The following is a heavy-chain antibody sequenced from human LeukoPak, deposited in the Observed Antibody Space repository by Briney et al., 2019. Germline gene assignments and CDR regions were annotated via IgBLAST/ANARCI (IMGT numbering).Heavy chain of an antibody. CDR1: GFTFSNYW. CDR3: ATGINSGY. Sequence: GGSLRLSCAASGFTFSNYWMTWVRQAPGKGPEWVASIKQDGSEKYHVDSVRGRFTVSRDNPKNSLYLQMNSLRGEDTAVYYCATGINSGYWGQGTLVTVPS. CDR2: IKQDGSEK. V-gene: IGHV3-7*01. J-gene: IGHJ4*02. D-gene: IGHD3-10*01.